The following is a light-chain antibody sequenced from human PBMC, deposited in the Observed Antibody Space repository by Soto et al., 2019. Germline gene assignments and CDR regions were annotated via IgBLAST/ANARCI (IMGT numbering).Light chain of an antibody. CDR3: AAWDASLNGLV. CDR1: SSNLGTNS. Sequence: QSVLTQPPSASGAPGLRVPISCSGTSSNLGTNSVTWYQHLPGTAPKVLIYRNSQRPSGVPDRFSGSKSGTAAALAISVLPSEDEADYYGAAWDASLNGLVFGGGTKLTVL. CDR2: RNS. V-gene: IGLV1-44*01. J-gene: IGLJ2*01.